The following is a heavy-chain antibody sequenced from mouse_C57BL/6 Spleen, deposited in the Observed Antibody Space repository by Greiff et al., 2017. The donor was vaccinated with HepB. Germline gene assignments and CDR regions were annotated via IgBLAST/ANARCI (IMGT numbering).Heavy chain of an antibody. V-gene: IGHV1-58*01. J-gene: IGHJ2*01. CDR1: GYTFTSYG. CDR2: IYIGNGYT. D-gene: IGHD1-1*01. Sequence: EVKLQESGAELVRPGSSVKMSCKTSGYTFTSYGINWVKQRPGQGLEWIGYIYIGNGYTEYNEKFKGKATLTSDKSSSTAYMQLSSLTSEDSAIYFCASPFYGSRTGYFDYWGQGTTLTVSS. CDR3: ASPFYGSRTGYFDY.